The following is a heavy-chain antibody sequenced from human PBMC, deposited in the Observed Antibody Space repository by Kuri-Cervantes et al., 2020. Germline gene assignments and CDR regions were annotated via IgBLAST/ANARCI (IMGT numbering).Heavy chain of an antibody. D-gene: IGHD6-6*01. CDR1: GGSISSSNW. V-gene: IGHV4-4*02. J-gene: IGHJ3*02. CDR3: ARFSARGTDDAFDI. Sequence: SETLCLTCAVSGGSISSSNWWGWVRQPPGKGLGWIGVIYHSGGTNYTQSLKSRVTISVDKSKNQLSLKLSAVTAADTAVYYCARFSARGTDDAFDIWGQGTMVTVSS. CDR2: IYHSGGT.